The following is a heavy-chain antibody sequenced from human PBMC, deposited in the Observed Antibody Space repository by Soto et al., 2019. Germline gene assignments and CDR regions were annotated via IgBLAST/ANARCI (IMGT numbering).Heavy chain of an antibody. Sequence: EVQLLESGGGLVQPGGSLRLSCAASGFTFNNYAMTWVRQAPGKGLEWVSAISSGGDTTSYADSVKGRFTVSRDGSKNTRYLQMSSLRAEDTALYYCAKGRGGSGSLTPRVDFWGQGTLVTVSS. CDR2: ISSGGDTT. CDR3: AKGRGGSGSLTPRVDF. CDR1: GFTFNNYA. V-gene: IGHV3-23*01. J-gene: IGHJ4*02. D-gene: IGHD3-10*01.